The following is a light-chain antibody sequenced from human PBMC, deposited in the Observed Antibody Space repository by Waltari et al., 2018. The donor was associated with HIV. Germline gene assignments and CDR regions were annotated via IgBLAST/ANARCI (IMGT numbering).Light chain of an antibody. J-gene: IGLJ1*01. CDR2: EVG. CDR3: CSYAGTYTYV. V-gene: IGLV2-14*01. Sequence: QSALTQPASVSGSPGQSITISCTGTSSDVGGYDYVSWYQHHPGKAPTLMIYEVGNRPSGVSDRFSGSKSGNTASLTISGLQDEDEADYYCCSYAGTYTYVFGSGTKVTVL. CDR1: SSDVGGYDY.